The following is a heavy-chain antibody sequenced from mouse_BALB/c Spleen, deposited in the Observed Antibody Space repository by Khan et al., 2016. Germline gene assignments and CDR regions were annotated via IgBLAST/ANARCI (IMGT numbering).Heavy chain of an antibody. CDR1: GYTFTNYG. J-gene: IGHJ4*01. CDR3: AREGTARATWAMDY. CDR2: INTNTGEP. D-gene: IGHD3-2*01. Sequence: QSQLVQSGPELKKPGETVKISCKASGYTFTNYGMNWVKQAPGKGLKWMGWINTNTGEPTYAEDFKGRFAFSLETSASTAYLQISNLKNEDTATYFCAREGTARATWAMDYWGQGTSVTVSS. V-gene: IGHV9-3*02.